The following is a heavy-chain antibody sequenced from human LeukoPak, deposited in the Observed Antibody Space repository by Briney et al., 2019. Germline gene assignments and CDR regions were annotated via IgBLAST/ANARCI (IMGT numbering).Heavy chain of an antibody. J-gene: IGHJ4*02. V-gene: IGHV1-3*01. CDR3: ATPGDGQQRVTAY. CDR1: GYTFTSYA. CDR2: INAGNGNT. D-gene: IGHD6-13*01. Sequence: GASVKVSCKASGYTFTSYAMHWVRQAPGQRLEWMGWINAGNGNTKYSQKFQGRVTITRDTSASTAYMELSSLRSEDTAVYYCATPGDGQQRVTAYWGQGTLVTVSS.